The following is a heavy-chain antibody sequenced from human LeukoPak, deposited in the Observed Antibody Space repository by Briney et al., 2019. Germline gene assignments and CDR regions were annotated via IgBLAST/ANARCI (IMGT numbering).Heavy chain of an antibody. D-gene: IGHD3-22*01. V-gene: IGHV3-30*18. CDR1: GFTFSSYA. Sequence: GGSLRLSCAASGFTFSSYAMHWVRQAPGKGLEWVAVISYDGSNKYYADSVKGRFTISRDNSKDTLYLQMNSLRAEDTAVYYCAKDYYGGSSVYYFDYWGQGTLVTVSS. J-gene: IGHJ4*02. CDR3: AKDYYGGSSVYYFDY. CDR2: ISYDGSNK.